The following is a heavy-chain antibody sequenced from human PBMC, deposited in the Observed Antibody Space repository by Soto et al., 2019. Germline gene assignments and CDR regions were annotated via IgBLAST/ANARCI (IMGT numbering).Heavy chain of an antibody. D-gene: IGHD3-10*01. Sequence: GGSPRLSCAASGVTVSRNYMNWVRQAPGKGLEWVSLIYSGGDTYYADSVRGRFTISRDNSKNTLYLQMNSLRADDTAVYYCARSELWFGELSYWGQGTLVTVSS. V-gene: IGHV3-66*01. CDR2: IYSGGDT. CDR1: GVTVSRNY. CDR3: ARSELWFGELSY. J-gene: IGHJ4*02.